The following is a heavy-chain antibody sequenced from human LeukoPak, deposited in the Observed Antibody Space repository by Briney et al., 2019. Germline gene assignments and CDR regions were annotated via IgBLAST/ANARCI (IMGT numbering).Heavy chain of an antibody. CDR1: DGSIRSSTDY. D-gene: IGHD4-17*01. CDR2: LYFRGIT. Sequence: PSETLSLTCTVSDGSIRSSTDYWGWIRQSPGKGLEWIGSLYFRGITYYNPSLKSRVTISVDTSKNQFSLKLSSVTAADTAVYYCATSPDFGDYWGWFDSWGQGTLVTVSS. J-gene: IGHJ5*01. V-gene: IGHV4-39*07. CDR3: ATSPDFGDYWGWFDS.